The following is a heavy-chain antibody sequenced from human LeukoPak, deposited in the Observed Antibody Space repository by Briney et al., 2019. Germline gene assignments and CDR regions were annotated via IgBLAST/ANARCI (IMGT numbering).Heavy chain of an antibody. J-gene: IGHJ4*02. CDR2: IKQDGSEK. CDR1: GFTFSSYW. Sequence: PGGSLTLSCAASGFTFSSYWMSWVRQASGKGREWVANIKQDGSEKYYVYSGKGRFTISRHNSKNTLYMKMNSLRAEDTGVYYCAKDHNSRSGPEYDYWGQGTLVTVSS. D-gene: IGHD3-10*01. V-gene: IGHV3-7*03. CDR3: AKDHNSRSGPEYDY.